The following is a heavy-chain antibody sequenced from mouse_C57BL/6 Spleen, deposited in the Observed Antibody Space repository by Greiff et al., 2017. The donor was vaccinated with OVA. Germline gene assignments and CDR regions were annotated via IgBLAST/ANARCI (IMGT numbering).Heavy chain of an antibody. D-gene: IGHD2-1*01. CDR3: ARWDGNYFDY. V-gene: IGHV1-50*01. J-gene: IGHJ2*01. Sequence: QVQLQQPEAELVKPGASVKLSCKASGYTFTSYWMQWVKQRPGQGLEWIGEIDPSVSYTNYNQKFKGKATLTVDTSSSTAYMQLSSLTSEDSAVYYCARWDGNYFDYWGQGTTLTVSS. CDR1: GYTFTSYW. CDR2: IDPSVSYT.